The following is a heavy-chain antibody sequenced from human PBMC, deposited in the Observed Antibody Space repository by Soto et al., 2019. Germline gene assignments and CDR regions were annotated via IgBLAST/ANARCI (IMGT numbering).Heavy chain of an antibody. J-gene: IGHJ2*01. CDR3: ARGSEQWLVQGYWYFDL. V-gene: IGHV3-74*01. D-gene: IGHD6-19*01. CDR2: INSDGSST. CDR1: GFTFSSYW. Sequence: EVQLVESGGGLVQPGGSLRLSCAASGFTFSSYWMHWVRQAPGKGLVWVSRINSDGSSTSYADFVKGRFTISRDNAKNTLYLQMNSLRAEDTAVYYCARGSEQWLVQGYWYFDLWGRGTLVTVSS.